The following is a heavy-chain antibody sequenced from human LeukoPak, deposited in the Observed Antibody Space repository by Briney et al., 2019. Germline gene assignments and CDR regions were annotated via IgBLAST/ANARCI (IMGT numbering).Heavy chain of an antibody. J-gene: IGHJ4*02. V-gene: IGHV4-34*01. CDR3: ARGFIAVAGFDY. CDR2: INHSGST. Sequence: PSETLSLTCAVYGGSFSGYYWSWIRQPPGKGLEWIGEINHSGSTNYNPSLKSRVTISVDTSKNQFSLKLSSVTAADTAVYYCARGFIAVAGFDYWGQGTLVTVSS. D-gene: IGHD6-19*01. CDR1: GGSFSGYY.